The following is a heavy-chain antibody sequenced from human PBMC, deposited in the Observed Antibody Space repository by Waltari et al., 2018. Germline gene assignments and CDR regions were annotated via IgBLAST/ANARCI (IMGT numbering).Heavy chain of an antibody. CDR3: TGSWIAGAFDI. V-gene: IGHV3-15*05. Sequence: DVHLVETGGGLVKPGESLRRHGSAPAITLTHDGMIWVHQAPGKGLELGCRIKVSKDGVTTDYAAVVKDRFTVSRDASKNTLFLQMNNLKIEDTAVYYCTGSWIAGAFDIWGQGTKVTVSS. CDR1: AITLTHDG. D-gene: IGHD3-10*01. J-gene: IGHJ3*02. CDR2: IKVSKDGVTT.